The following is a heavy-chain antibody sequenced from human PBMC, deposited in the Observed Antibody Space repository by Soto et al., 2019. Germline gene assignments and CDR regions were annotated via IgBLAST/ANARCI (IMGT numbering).Heavy chain of an antibody. Sequence: ASVKVSCKASGYTFTSYGISWVRQAPGQGLEWMGWISAYNGNTNYAQKRQGRFTMTTDTSTSTAYMELRSLRSDDTAVYYCARDQVRVRGYSYDDSNDYWGQGTLVTVSS. CDR1: GYTFTSYG. V-gene: IGHV1-18*01. J-gene: IGHJ4*02. CDR3: ARDQVRVRGYSYDDSNDY. CDR2: ISAYNGNT. D-gene: IGHD5-18*01.